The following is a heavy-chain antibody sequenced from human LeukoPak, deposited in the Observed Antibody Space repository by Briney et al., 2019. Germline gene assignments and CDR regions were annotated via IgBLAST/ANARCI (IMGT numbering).Heavy chain of an antibody. D-gene: IGHD3-10*01. V-gene: IGHV1-18*01. Sequence: ASVTVSCKASGYTFTSYAISWVRQAPGQGLEWMGWISGYNGNTNYAQKFQGRVAMTTDTSTSIAYLELRSLRSDDTAVYYCARDTLVRGPFDFWGQGTAVTVSS. CDR3: ARDTLVRGPFDF. J-gene: IGHJ3*01. CDR1: GYTFTSYA. CDR2: ISGYNGNT.